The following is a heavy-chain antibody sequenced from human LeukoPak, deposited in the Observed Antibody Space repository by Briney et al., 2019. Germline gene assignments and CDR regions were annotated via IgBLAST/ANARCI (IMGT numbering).Heavy chain of an antibody. CDR2: IYSGGST. CDR3: ARDQSSGWKYYFDY. J-gene: IGHJ4*02. Sequence: GGSLRLSCAASGFTFSNAWMSWVRQAPGKGLEWVSVIYSGGSTYYADSVMGRFTISRDNSKNTLYLQMNSLRAEDTALYYCARDQSSGWKYYFDYWGQGTLVTVSS. D-gene: IGHD6-19*01. CDR1: GFTFSNAW. V-gene: IGHV3-66*01.